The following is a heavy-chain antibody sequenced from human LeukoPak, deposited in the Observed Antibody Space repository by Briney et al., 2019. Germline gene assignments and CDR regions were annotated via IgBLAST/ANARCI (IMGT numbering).Heavy chain of an antibody. CDR3: ARGSRYDYVWGGYRQYNWFDP. J-gene: IGHJ5*02. Sequence: SETLSLTCTVSGGYISSYYWSWIRQPPGKGLEWIGYIYYSGSTNYNSSLKSRVTISVDTSKNQFSLKLSSVTAADTAVYYCARGSRYDYVWGGYRQYNWFDPWGQGTLVTVSS. D-gene: IGHD3-16*02. CDR1: GGYISSYY. V-gene: IGHV4-59*01. CDR2: IYYSGST.